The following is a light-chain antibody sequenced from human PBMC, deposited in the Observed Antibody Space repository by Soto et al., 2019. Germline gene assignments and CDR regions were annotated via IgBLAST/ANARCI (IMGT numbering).Light chain of an antibody. Sequence: QSVLTQPPSVSAAPGQKVTISCSGSSSNIGNNYVSWYQQLPGTAPKLLIYDNSQRPSGIPDRFSGSKSDTSATLGITGLQTGDEADYYCGTWDSSLSVGVFGGGTKLTVL. V-gene: IGLV1-51*01. CDR3: GTWDSSLSVGV. CDR1: SSNIGNNY. J-gene: IGLJ3*02. CDR2: DNS.